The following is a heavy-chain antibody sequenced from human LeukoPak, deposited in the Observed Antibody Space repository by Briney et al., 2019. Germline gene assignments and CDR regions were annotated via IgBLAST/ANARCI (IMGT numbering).Heavy chain of an antibody. V-gene: IGHV4-30-2*01. Sequence: SQTLSLTCAFWGGSISSGGYPWSWIRQPPGKGLEWIGYIYHSGSTYYNPSLKSRVTISVDRSKNQFSLKLSSVTAADTAVYYCARQYSGYDAFDYWGQGTLVTVSS. CDR1: GGSISSGGYP. CDR3: ARQYSGYDAFDY. CDR2: IYHSGST. J-gene: IGHJ4*02. D-gene: IGHD5-12*01.